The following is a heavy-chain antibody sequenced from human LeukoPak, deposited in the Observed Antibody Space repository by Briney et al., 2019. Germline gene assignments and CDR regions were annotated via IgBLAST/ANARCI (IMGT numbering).Heavy chain of an antibody. CDR2: ISGSGGST. CDR3: AKTPYVGIRMVTFDY. V-gene: IGHV3-23*01. Sequence: GGSLRLSCAASGFTFSSYAMNWVRQAPGKGLEWVSFISGSGGSTYHVDSVKGRFTISRDNSKNTLYLQMNSLRAEDTAVYYCAKTPYVGIRMVTFDYWGQGALVTVSS. J-gene: IGHJ4*02. D-gene: IGHD5-18*01. CDR1: GFTFSSYA.